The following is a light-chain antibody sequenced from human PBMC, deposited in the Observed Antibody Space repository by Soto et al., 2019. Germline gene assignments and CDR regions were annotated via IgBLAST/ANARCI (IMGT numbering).Light chain of an antibody. V-gene: IGLV2-14*01. J-gene: IGLJ2*01. CDR1: STDIGGYNY. Sequence: QSALTQPASVSGSPGQSITISCTGTSTDIGGYNYVSWYQQEPGKAPKLMIYGVSNRPSGVSNRFSGSKSGITASLTISGLQAEDEAAYFCSSYTNSNTRIFGGGTKLTVL. CDR3: SSYTNSNTRI. CDR2: GVS.